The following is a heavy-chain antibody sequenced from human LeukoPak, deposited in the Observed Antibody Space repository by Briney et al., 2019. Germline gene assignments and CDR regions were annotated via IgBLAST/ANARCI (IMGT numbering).Heavy chain of an antibody. J-gene: IGHJ4*02. CDR3: AKGGQKRYYYDSSGYRPFDY. V-gene: IGHV3-11*01. D-gene: IGHD3-22*01. CDR2: ISSSGSTI. CDR1: GFTFSDYY. Sequence: GGSLRLSCAASGFTFSDYYMSWIRQAPGKGLEWVSYISSSGSTIYYADSVKGRFTISRDNAKNSLYLQMNSLRAEDTAVYYCAKGGQKRYYYDSSGYRPFDYWGQGTLVTVSS.